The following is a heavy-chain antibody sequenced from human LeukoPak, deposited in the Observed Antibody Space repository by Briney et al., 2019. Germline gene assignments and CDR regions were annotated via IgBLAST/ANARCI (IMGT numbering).Heavy chain of an antibody. Sequence: GGSLLLSCAASGFTFSGSSMHWVRQASGKGLEWVGRIRSKAHSYATAYAASVKGRFTISRDDSKNTAYLQMNSLKSDDTAVYYCTRPPRNDYNDAFDIWGQGTMVPVFS. J-gene: IGHJ3*02. CDR3: TRPPRNDYNDAFDI. CDR1: GFTFSGSS. V-gene: IGHV3-73*01. CDR2: IRSKAHSYAT. D-gene: IGHD5-24*01.